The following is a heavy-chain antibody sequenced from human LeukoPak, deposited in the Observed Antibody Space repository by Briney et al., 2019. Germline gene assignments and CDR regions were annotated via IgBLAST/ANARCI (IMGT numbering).Heavy chain of an antibody. CDR1: GYTFTGYY. Sequence: GASVKVSCKASGYTFTGYYIHWVRQAPGQGLEWMGWISAYNGNTNYAQKLQGRVTMTTDTSTSTAYMELRSLRSDDTAVYYCASLGYCSSTSCTRGIWFDPWGQGTLVTVSS. D-gene: IGHD2-2*01. CDR2: ISAYNGNT. CDR3: ASLGYCSSTSCTRGIWFDP. J-gene: IGHJ5*02. V-gene: IGHV1-18*04.